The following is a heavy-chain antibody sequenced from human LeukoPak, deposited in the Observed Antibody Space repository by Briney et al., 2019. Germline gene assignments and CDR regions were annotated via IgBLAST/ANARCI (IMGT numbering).Heavy chain of an antibody. V-gene: IGHV4-34*01. CDR3: ARLRSWSPDYFDY. J-gene: IGHJ4*02. CDR2: INHSGST. Sequence: SETLSLTCAVYGGSFSGYYWSWIRQPPGKGLEWIGEINHSGSTNYNPSLKSRVTISVDTSKNQLSLKLNSVTAADTAIYYCARLRSWSPDYFDYWGQGTLVTVSS. D-gene: IGHD1-26*01. CDR1: GGSFSGYY.